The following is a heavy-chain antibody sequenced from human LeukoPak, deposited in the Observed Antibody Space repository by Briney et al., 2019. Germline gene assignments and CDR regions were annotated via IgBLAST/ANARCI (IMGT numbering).Heavy chain of an antibody. Sequence: GESLKISCKSSGYSFSIYWIGWVRQMPGKGLEWMGIIYPGNSDIRYGPSFQGQVTISADKSISTAYPQWSSLKASDTAIYYCARQSTRSAPFDYWGQGTLVTVSS. CDR3: ARQSTRSAPFDY. D-gene: IGHD2-2*01. V-gene: IGHV5-51*01. J-gene: IGHJ4*02. CDR2: IYPGNSDI. CDR1: GYSFSIYW.